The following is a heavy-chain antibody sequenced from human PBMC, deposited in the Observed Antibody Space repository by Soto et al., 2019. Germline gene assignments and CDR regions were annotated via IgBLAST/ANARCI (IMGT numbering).Heavy chain of an antibody. CDR2: SNAGTGNT. D-gene: IGHD6-19*01. CDR1: GYNFTSYA. V-gene: IGHV1-3*01. Sequence: AASVKVSCKPSGYNFTSYAMPWVRQATGQRLEWMGWSNAGTGNTKYSQKFPGRVTITRDTSASTAYMELSSLRSEDTAVYYCASEAQQWLGAFDYWGQGTMVTVSS. J-gene: IGHJ4*02. CDR3: ASEAQQWLGAFDY.